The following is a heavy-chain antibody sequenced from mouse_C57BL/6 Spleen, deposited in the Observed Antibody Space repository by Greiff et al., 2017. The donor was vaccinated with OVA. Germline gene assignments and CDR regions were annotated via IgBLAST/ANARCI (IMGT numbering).Heavy chain of an antibody. CDR3: ARDYGSSYRGFAY. CDR2: IDPSDSET. V-gene: IGHV1-52*01. CDR1: GYTFTSYW. Sequence: QVQLQQPGAELVRPGSSVKLSCKASGYTFTSYWMHWVKQRPIQGLEWIGNIDPSDSETHYNQKFKDKATLTVDKSSSTAYMQLSSLTSEDSAVYYGARDYGSSYRGFAYWGQGTLVTVSA. J-gene: IGHJ3*01. D-gene: IGHD1-1*01.